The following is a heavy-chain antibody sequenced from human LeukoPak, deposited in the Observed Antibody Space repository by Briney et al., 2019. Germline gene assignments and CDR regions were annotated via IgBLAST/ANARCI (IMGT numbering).Heavy chain of an antibody. CDR2: IWYGGSNK. J-gene: IGHJ4*02. D-gene: IGHD2-2*01. V-gene: IGHV3-30*02. CDR3: AKGSSSTGGPIDY. Sequence: GGSLRLSCAASGFTFSSYGMHWVRQAPGKGLEWVAVIWYGGSNKYYADSVKGRFTISRDNSKNTLYLQMNSLRAEDTAVYYCAKGSSSTGGPIDYWGQGTLVTVSS. CDR1: GFTFSSYG.